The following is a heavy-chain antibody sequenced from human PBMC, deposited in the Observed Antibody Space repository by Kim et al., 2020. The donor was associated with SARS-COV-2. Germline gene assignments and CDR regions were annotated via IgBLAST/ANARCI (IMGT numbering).Heavy chain of an antibody. CDR1: GFTFSSYA. J-gene: IGHJ5*02. CDR2: ISGGGGYT. D-gene: IGHD3-10*01. CDR3: ANSKGFGEYNWFDP. Sequence: GGSLRLSCAASGFTFSSYAMSWVRQAPGKGLEWVSGISGGGGYTYYADSVKGRFTISRDNSKNTLYLQMNSPRAEDTAVYYCANSKGFGEYNWFDPWGQGTLVTVSS. V-gene: IGHV3-23*01.